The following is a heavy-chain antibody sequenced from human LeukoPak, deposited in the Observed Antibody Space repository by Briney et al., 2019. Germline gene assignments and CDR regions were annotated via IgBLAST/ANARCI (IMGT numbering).Heavy chain of an antibody. CDR1: GDSISENY. J-gene: IGHJ6*02. Sequence: SETLSLTCTVSGDSISENYWSWIRQPPGKGLEWIGYINYSGSTNYNPSLKSRVTISVDTSKNQFSLKLSSLTAADTAVYYCARDLYYYDSSGRLYYYYGMDVWGQGTTVTVSS. D-gene: IGHD3-22*01. V-gene: IGHV4-59*01. CDR3: ARDLYYYDSSGRLYYYYGMDV. CDR2: INYSGST.